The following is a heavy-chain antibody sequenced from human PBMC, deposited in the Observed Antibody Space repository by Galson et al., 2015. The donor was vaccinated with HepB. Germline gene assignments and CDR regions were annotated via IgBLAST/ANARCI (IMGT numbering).Heavy chain of an antibody. V-gene: IGHV3-48*01. CDR2: ISSSSSTI. CDR1: GFTFSSYS. CDR3: AREPPGCSSTSCYLPNPFYYYYGMDV. D-gene: IGHD2-2*01. Sequence: SLRLSCAASGFTFSSYSMNWVRQAPGKGLEWVSYISSSSSTIYYADSVKGRFTISRDNAKNSLYLQMNSLRAEDTAVYYCAREPPGCSSTSCYLPNPFYYYYGMDVWGQGTTVTVSS. J-gene: IGHJ6*02.